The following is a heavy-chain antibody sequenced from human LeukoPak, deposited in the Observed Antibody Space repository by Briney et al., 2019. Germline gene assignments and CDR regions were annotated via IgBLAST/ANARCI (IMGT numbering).Heavy chain of an antibody. V-gene: IGHV3-30*02. CDR3: ARDLYSSSFDY. D-gene: IGHD6-13*01. J-gene: IGHJ4*02. CDR2: KRYDGSNE. CDR1: GFTFSRYG. Sequence: GGSLRLSCATSGFTFSRYGVHWFRQAPGKGLEWVALKRYDGSNEYYADSVKGRFTISRDTSKNTVYLQMNSLRDEDTAVYYCARDLYSSSFDYWGQGTLVTVSS.